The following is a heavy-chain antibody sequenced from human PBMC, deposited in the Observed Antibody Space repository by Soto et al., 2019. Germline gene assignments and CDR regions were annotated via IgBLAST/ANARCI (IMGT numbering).Heavy chain of an antibody. CDR2: THHSGTT. D-gene: IGHD3-10*01. CDR3: AREGSGSSFFDY. CDR1: GGSISSSNW. V-gene: IGHV4-4*02. J-gene: IGHJ4*02. Sequence: QVQLQESGPGLVKPSGTLSLTCAVSGGSISSSNWWSWVRQPPGMRLDWIGETHHSGTTNYNPSLKSRVTISVDKSKNQFSLKLSSVTAADTALYYCAREGSGSSFFDYWGQGTLVTVSS.